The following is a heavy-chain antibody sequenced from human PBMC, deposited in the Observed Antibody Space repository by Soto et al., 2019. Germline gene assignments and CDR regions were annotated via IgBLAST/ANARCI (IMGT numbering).Heavy chain of an antibody. CDR1: GASISSYY. V-gene: IGHV4-59*01. CDR2: IYYSGTT. D-gene: IGHD1-20*01. CDR3: AKEGIRGNLYDS. Sequence: SETLSLTCTVSGASISSYYWAWIRQSPGKGLEWIGYIYYSGTTNYNPSLGSRVTISVAPSKNQFSLKLRSVTTADTAVYYCAKEGIRGNLYDSWGQGILVTVSS. J-gene: IGHJ4*02.